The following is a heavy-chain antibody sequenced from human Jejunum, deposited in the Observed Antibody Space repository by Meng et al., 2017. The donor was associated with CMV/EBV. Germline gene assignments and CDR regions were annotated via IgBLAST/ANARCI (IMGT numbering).Heavy chain of an antibody. V-gene: IGHV4-38-2*02. CDR3: ARVSWNDGSDYHGMDV. CDR1: SIRSGYY. Sequence: SIRSGYYWAWLRQAPGKGLGWIGTVLHTGGTYYNPSLKSRVTISVDTSKNQFSLKLRFVTAADTAVYYCARVSWNDGSDYHGMDVWGQGTTVTVSS. D-gene: IGHD1-1*01. J-gene: IGHJ6*02. CDR2: VLHTGGT.